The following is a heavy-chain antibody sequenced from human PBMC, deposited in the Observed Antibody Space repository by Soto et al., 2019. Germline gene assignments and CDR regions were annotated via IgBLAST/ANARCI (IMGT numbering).Heavy chain of an antibody. CDR2: ISSSSSYI. D-gene: IGHD1-7*01. CDR1: GFTFSSYS. CDR3: ARFGPTGTTPY. V-gene: IGHV3-21*01. J-gene: IGHJ4*02. Sequence: GWSLRLSCAASGFTFSSYSMNWVRQAPGKGLEWVSSISSSSSYIYYADSVKGRFTISRDNAKNSLYLQMNSLRAEDTAVYYCARFGPTGTTPYWGQGTLVTSPQ.